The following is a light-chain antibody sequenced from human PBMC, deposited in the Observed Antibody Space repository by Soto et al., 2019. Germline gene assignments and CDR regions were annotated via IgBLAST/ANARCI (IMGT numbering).Light chain of an antibody. CDR2: DVS. V-gene: IGLV2-11*01. CDR1: SSDVGGYNY. Sequence: QSALTQPRSVSGSPGQSGTISCTGTSSDVGGYNYVSWYQQHPGKAPKLMIYDVSKRPSGVPDRFSGSKSGNTASLTISGLQAEDEADYYCCSYAGSYTLLGGGTKLTVL. J-gene: IGLJ2*01. CDR3: CSYAGSYTL.